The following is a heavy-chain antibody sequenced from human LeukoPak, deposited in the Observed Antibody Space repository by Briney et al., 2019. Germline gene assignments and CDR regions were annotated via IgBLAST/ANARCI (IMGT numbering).Heavy chain of an antibody. CDR2: INPSGGST. V-gene: IGHV1-46*01. CDR3: ARARGQLERRGWFDP. CDR1: GYTFTSYY. Sequence: GASVKVSCKASGYTFTSYYMHWVRQVPGQGLEWMGIINPSGGSTSYAQKFQGRVTMTRDTSTSTVYMELSSLRSEDTAVYYCARARGQLERRGWFDPWGQGTLVTVSS. D-gene: IGHD1-1*01. J-gene: IGHJ5*02.